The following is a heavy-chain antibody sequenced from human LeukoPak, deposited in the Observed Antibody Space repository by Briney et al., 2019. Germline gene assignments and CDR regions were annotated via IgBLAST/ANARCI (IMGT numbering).Heavy chain of an antibody. CDR1: GFTFSSYS. CDR2: ISSSSSYI. V-gene: IGHV3-21*01. D-gene: IGHD3-22*01. J-gene: IGHJ6*02. CDR3: ARETYDSSGYYWSYYYGMDV. Sequence: GGSLRLSCAASGFTFSSYSMNWVRQAPGKGLEWVSSISSSSSYIYYADSVKGRFTISRDNSKNTLYLQMNSLRAEDTAVYYCARETYDSSGYYWSYYYGMDVWGQGTTVTVSS.